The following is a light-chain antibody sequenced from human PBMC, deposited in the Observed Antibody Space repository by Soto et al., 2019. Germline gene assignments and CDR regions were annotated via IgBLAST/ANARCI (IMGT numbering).Light chain of an antibody. CDR2: EVS. V-gene: IGLV2-14*01. Sequence: QSVLTQPASVSGSPGQSITISCTGSSSDVGGYNYVSWYRQHPDKAPKVIIYEVSNRPSGVSNRFSGSKSGNTASLTISGLQAEDEADYYCSSYTSSITYVVFGGGTKLTVL. CDR3: SSYTSSITYVV. J-gene: IGLJ2*01. CDR1: SSDVGGYNY.